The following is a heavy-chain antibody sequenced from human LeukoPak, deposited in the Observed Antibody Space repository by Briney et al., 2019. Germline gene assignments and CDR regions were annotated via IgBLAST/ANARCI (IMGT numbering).Heavy chain of an antibody. Sequence: GGSLRLSCAVSAFTFSDNYMTWIRQAPGKGLESVSYISPSGTDISYADSVKGRFTISRDNAKNSLFLQMNSLGAEDTAVYYCARCEWHHYHYYMDVWGKGTTVTVSS. D-gene: IGHD3-3*01. CDR2: ISPSGTDI. CDR1: AFTFSDNY. J-gene: IGHJ6*03. V-gene: IGHV3-11*04. CDR3: ARCEWHHYHYYMDV.